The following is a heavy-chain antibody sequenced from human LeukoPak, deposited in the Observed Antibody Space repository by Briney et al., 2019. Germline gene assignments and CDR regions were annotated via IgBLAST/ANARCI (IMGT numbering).Heavy chain of an antibody. CDR1: GYTFSIYG. CDR3: ARQGYSGHSQGAADY. V-gene: IGHV1-18*01. CDR2: ISVYNGNT. D-gene: IGHD4-23*01. Sequence: ASVRVSCKASGYTFSIYGFSWVRQAAGQGLEWMGWISVYNGNTNYAQKFQGRVTMTTDTSTSTAHMELRSLRSDDTAVYYCARQGYSGHSQGAADYWGQGTLVTVSS. J-gene: IGHJ4*02.